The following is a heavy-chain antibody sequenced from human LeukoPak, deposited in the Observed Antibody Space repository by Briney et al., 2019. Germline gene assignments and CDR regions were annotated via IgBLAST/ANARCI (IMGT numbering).Heavy chain of an antibody. V-gene: IGHV4-59*01. J-gene: IGHJ4*02. Sequence: SETLSLTCTVSGGSISSYYWSWIRQPPGKGLEWIGYIYYSGSTSYNPSLKSRVTISVDTSKNQFSLKLSSVTAADTAVYYCARGYSGSYGRFGYWGQGTLVTVSS. CDR1: GGSISSYY. CDR2: IYYSGST. D-gene: IGHD1-26*01. CDR3: ARGYSGSYGRFGY.